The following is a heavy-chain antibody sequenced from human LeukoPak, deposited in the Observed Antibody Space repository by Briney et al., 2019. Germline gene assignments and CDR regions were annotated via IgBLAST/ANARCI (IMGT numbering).Heavy chain of an antibody. V-gene: IGHV4-38-2*02. CDR2: IYHSGST. CDR3: ARDGYGGNFYYFDY. D-gene: IGHD4-23*01. CDR1: GYSISSGYY. J-gene: IGHJ4*02. Sequence: SETLSLTCTVSGYSISSGYYWGWIRQPPGKGLEWIGSIYHSGSTYYNPSLKSRVTISVDTSKNQFSLKLSSVTAADTAVYYCARDGYGGNFYYFDYWGQGTLVTVSS.